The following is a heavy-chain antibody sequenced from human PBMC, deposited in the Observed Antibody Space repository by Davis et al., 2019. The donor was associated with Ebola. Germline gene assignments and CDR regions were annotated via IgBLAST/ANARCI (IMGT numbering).Heavy chain of an antibody. V-gene: IGHV3-53*05. D-gene: IGHD6-19*01. J-gene: IGHJ4*02. CDR1: EFIFSNYA. CDR3: ATTQWLREFDN. Sequence: GESLKISCAASEFIFSNYAMNWVRQAPGKGLEWVSVIYDQSTAYADAVRGRFIISRDKSNNTLYLEMSSLRVDDTAVYYCATTQWLREFDNWGQGTLVTVSS. CDR2: IYDQST.